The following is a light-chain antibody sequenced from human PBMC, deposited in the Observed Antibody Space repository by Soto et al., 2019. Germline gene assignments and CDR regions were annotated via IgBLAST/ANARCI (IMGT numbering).Light chain of an antibody. J-gene: IGLJ2*01. V-gene: IGLV1-47*02. CDR3: AAWDDSLSGPV. CDR1: TSNIGSNY. Sequence: QSVLTQPPSTSGTPGQRVTISCSGSTSNIGSNYVYWYQQLPGTAPKLLIYNNSQRPSGVPDRFSGSKSGTSASLAISGLQSEDEADYYCAAWDDSLSGPVFGGGTKLTVL. CDR2: NNS.